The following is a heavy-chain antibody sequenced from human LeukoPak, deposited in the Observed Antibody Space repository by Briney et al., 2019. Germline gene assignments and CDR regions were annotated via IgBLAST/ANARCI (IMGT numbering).Heavy chain of an antibody. CDR2: INPNSGGT. CDR1: GYTFTGYY. Sequence: ASVKVSCKASGYTFTGYYMHWVRQAPGQGLEWMGWINPNSGGTNYAQKFQGRVTMTRDTSISTAYMELSRLRSDDTAVYYCARASGDVGELSWVDYWGQGTLVTVSS. V-gene: IGHV1-2*02. J-gene: IGHJ4*02. CDR3: ARASGDVGELSWVDY. D-gene: IGHD3-16*02.